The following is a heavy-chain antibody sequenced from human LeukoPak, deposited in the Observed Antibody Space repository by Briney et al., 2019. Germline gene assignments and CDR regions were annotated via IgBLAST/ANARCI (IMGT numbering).Heavy chain of an antibody. D-gene: IGHD6-13*01. J-gene: IGHJ4*02. CDR3: ARVAAAAGILFLDY. CDR1: GYTFTGYY. CDR2: INPNSGGT. Sequence: ASVKVSCKASGYTFTGYYMHWVRQAPGQGLEWMGWINPNSGGTNYAQKFQGRVTMTRDTSISTAYMELSRLRSDDTAVYYCARVAAAAGILFLDYWGQGTLVTVSS. V-gene: IGHV1-2*02.